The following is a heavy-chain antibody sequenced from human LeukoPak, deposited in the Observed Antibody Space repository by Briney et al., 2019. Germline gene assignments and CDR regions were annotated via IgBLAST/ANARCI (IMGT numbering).Heavy chain of an antibody. V-gene: IGHV3-7*03. D-gene: IGHD3-10*01. J-gene: IGHJ4*02. Sequence: GGSLRLSCAASGFTFSSYWMSWVRQAPGKGLEWVANIKQDGSEKYYVDSVKGRFTISRDNAKNSLYLQMNSLRAEDTALYYCAKDGGVLLWFGELRSYYFDYWGQGTLVTVSS. CDR3: AKDGGVLLWFGELRSYYFDY. CDR2: IKQDGSEK. CDR1: GFTFSSYW.